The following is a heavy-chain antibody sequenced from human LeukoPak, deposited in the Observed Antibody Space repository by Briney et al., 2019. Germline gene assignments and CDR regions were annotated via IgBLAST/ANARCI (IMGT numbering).Heavy chain of an antibody. CDR3: ASLEGYCSGGSCYGWSGDY. Sequence: ASVKVSCKASGYTFTGYYMHWVRQAPGQGLEWMGWINPNSGGTNYAQKFQGRVTMTRDTPISTAYMELSRLRSDDTAVYYCASLEGYCSGGSCYGWSGDYWGQGTLVTVSS. CDR1: GYTFTGYY. D-gene: IGHD2-15*01. CDR2: INPNSGGT. V-gene: IGHV1-2*02. J-gene: IGHJ4*02.